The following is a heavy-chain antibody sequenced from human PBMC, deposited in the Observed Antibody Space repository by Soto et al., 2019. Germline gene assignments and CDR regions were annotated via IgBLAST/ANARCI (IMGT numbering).Heavy chain of an antibody. CDR3: AKDRLVTTATPRFDP. D-gene: IGHD2-21*02. CDR2: ISGSGDST. J-gene: IGHJ5*02. V-gene: IGHV3-23*01. CDR1: GFTFRNYG. Sequence: GGSLRLSCEASGFTFRNYGMSWVRQAPGKGLEWVSVISGSGDSTYYADSVKGRFTISRDNPKNTVYLQMSSLRVEDTAIYYCAKDRLVTTATPRFDPWGQGTLVTVSS.